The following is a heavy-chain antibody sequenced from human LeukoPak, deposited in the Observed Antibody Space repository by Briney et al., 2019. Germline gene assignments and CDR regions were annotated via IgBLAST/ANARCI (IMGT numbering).Heavy chain of an antibody. CDR3: AGCGYSYGYNWFDP. Sequence: GASVKVSCKASGGTFSSYAISWVRQAPGQGLEWMGGIIPIFGTANYAQKFQGRVTITADESTSTAYMELSSLRSEDTAVYYCAGCGYSYGYNWFDPWGQGTLVTVSS. CDR2: IIPIFGTA. CDR1: GGTFSSYA. V-gene: IGHV1-69*13. J-gene: IGHJ5*02. D-gene: IGHD5-18*01.